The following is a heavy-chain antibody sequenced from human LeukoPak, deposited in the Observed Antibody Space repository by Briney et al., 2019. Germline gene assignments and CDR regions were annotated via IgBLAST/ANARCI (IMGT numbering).Heavy chain of an antibody. CDR3: ARDTGESLAFDF. V-gene: IGHV3-33*08. J-gene: IGHJ3*01. CDR2: IWYGGSNK. Sequence: SGGSLRLSCAASGFTFSSYGMHWVRQAPGKGLEWVAVIWYGGSNKYYADSVKGRFTISRDNSKNTLYLQMNSLRAEDTAVYYCARDTGESLAFDFWGQGTMVTVSS. CDR1: GFTFSSYG. D-gene: IGHD2-21*01.